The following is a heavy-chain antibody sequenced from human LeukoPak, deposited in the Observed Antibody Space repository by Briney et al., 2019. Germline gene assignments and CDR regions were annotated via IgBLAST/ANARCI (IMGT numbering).Heavy chain of an antibody. CDR3: ARSSQYYYDSSGYWRN. D-gene: IGHD3-22*01. CDR1: GFTFSYYY. V-gene: IGHV3-11*01. J-gene: IGHJ4*02. CDR2: ISSSGSTI. Sequence: GGSLRLSCAASGFTFSYYYMSWIRQAPGKGLEWVSYISSSGSTIYYADSVKGRFTISRDNAKNSLYLQMNSLRAEETAVYYCARSSQYYYDSSGYWRNWGQGTLVTVSS.